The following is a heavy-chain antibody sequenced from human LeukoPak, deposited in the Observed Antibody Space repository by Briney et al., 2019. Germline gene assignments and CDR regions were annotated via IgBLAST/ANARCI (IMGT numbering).Heavy chain of an antibody. CDR3: ARRGTIFGPESL. Sequence: SETLSLTCNVSGGSISGYYWSWIRQPPGKGLEWIGYIYTTGSTDYNPSLKSRVTISVDTSKNQLSLNVISVTAADTAVYYCARRGTIFGPESLWGRGTLVTVSS. CDR2: IYTTGST. V-gene: IGHV4-4*09. J-gene: IGHJ2*01. CDR1: GGSISGYY. D-gene: IGHD3-3*01.